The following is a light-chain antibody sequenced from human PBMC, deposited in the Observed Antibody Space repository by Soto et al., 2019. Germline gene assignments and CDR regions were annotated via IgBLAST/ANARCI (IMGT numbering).Light chain of an antibody. Sequence: ESVLTQSPGTLSLSPVERATLSCMASQSVSSSYLAWYQQKPGQAPRLLIYGASSRATCIPDRFSGSGSGTEFNLPISSLEPEDFAVYYCQQYGSSPFTFGPGTKVDIK. CDR1: QSVSSSY. CDR3: QQYGSSPFT. J-gene: IGKJ3*01. V-gene: IGKV3-20*01. CDR2: GAS.